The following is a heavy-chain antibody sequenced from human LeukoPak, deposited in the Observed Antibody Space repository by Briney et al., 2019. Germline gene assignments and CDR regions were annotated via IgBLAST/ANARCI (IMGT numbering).Heavy chain of an antibody. Sequence: ASVKVSCKASGYTFTSYYMHWVRQAPGQGLEWMGIINPSGGSTNYAQKFQGRVTMTRDMSTSTVYMELSSLRSEDTAVYYCAGATYYYDSSGPFAIDYWGQGTLVTVSS. V-gene: IGHV1-46*01. J-gene: IGHJ4*02. CDR3: AGATYYYDSSGPFAIDY. D-gene: IGHD3-22*01. CDR1: GYTFTSYY. CDR2: INPSGGST.